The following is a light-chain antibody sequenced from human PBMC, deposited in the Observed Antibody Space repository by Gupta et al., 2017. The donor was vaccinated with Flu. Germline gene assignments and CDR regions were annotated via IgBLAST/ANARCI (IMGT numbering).Light chain of an antibody. CDR1: QSFSSRH. V-gene: IGKV3-20*01. J-gene: IGKJ1*01. CDR3: HEYWTELRT. Sequence: EIVFTPSPGTLSLSPGETSTLSCRASQSFSSRHLACYQQKPGQAPRLPLYGPSSTPIRIPDRPSDRGSGTEFTRTIIRLTPADFAVSSCHEYWTELRTFGQGTKLEMK. CDR2: GPS.